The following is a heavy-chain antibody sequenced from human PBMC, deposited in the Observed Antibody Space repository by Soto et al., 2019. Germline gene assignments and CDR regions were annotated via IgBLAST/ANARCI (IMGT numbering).Heavy chain of an antibody. V-gene: IGHV3-33*01. J-gene: IGHJ6*02. CDR3: ARERHIVVVTATPYYYYYGMDV. Sequence: QPGGSLRLSCAAPGSTFSSYGMHWVRQAPGKGLEWVAVIWYDGSNKYYADSVKGRFTISRDNSKNTLYLQMNSLRAEDTAVYYCARERHIVVVTATPYYYYYGMDVWGQGTTVTVSS. D-gene: IGHD2-21*02. CDR1: GSTFSSYG. CDR2: IWYDGSNK.